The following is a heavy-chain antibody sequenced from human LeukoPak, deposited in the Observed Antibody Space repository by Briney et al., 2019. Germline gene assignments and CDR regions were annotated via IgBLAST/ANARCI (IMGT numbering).Heavy chain of an antibody. CDR1: GGSISSYY. J-gene: IGHJ4*02. CDR2: IYTSGGT. Sequence: SETLSLTCTVSGGSISSYYWSWIRQPAGKGLEWIGRIYTSGGTKYNPSLKGRITISVDTSKNQFSLMLSSVTAADTAVYYCARFGITVVRGGKYYFDYWGQGTLVTVSS. D-gene: IGHD3-10*01. CDR3: ARFGITVVRGGKYYFDY. V-gene: IGHV4-4*07.